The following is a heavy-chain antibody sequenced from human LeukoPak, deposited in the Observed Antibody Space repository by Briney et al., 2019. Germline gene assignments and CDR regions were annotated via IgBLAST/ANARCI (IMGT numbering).Heavy chain of an antibody. J-gene: IGHJ3*02. V-gene: IGHV1-8*01. Sequence: GASVKVSCEASGYTFTSYDINWVRQATGQGLEWMGWMNPNSGNTGYAQKFQGRVTMTRNTSISTAHMELSSLRSEDTAVYYCASGISVEMATIDAFDIWGQGTMVTVSS. CDR3: ASGISVEMATIDAFDI. D-gene: IGHD5-24*01. CDR2: MNPNSGNT. CDR1: GYTFTSYD.